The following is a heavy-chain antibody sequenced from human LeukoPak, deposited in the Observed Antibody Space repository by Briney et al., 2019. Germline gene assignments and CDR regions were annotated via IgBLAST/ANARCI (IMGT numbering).Heavy chain of an antibody. V-gene: IGHV4-39*07. CDR1: GGSISSSSYY. D-gene: IGHD3-9*01. Sequence: SETLSLTCTVSGGSISSSSYYWGWIRQPPGKGLEWIGSIYYSGSTYYNPSLKSRVTISVDTSKNQFSLKLSSVTAADTAVYYCASANYYILTGFDAFDIWGQGTMVTVSS. CDR2: IYYSGST. J-gene: IGHJ3*02. CDR3: ASANYYILTGFDAFDI.